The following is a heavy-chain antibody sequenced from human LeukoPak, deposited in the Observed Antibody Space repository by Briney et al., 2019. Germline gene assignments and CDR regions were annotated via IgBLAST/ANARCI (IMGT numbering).Heavy chain of an antibody. CDR1: GFTVNSNY. V-gene: IGHV3-53*01. D-gene: IGHD3-10*01. J-gene: IGHJ5*02. CDR2: IYSGGTT. Sequence: PGGSLRLSCAASGFTVNSNYWSWVRQAPGKGLEWVSVIYSGGTTYYADSVKGRFTFSRDNSKNMLHLQMNSLRAEDTAVYYCARGFNRGFDPWGQGTLVIVPS. CDR3: ARGFNRGFDP.